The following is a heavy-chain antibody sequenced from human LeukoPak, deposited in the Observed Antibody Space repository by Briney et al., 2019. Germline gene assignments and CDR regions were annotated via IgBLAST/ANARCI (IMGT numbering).Heavy chain of an antibody. CDR1: GFTFSSYE. J-gene: IGHJ3*02. CDR3: ARDSSGWYMFTSAPRDDAFDI. V-gene: IGHV3-48*03. Sequence: GGSLRLSCAASGFTFSSYEMNWVRQAPGKGLEWVSYISSSGSTIYYADSVKGRFTISRDNAKNSLYLQMNSLRAEDTAVYYCARDSSGWYMFTSAPRDDAFDIWGQGTMVTVSS. CDR2: ISSSGSTI. D-gene: IGHD6-19*01.